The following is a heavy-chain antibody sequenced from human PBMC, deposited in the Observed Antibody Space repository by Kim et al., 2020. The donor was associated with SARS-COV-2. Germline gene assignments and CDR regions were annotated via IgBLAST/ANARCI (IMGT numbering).Heavy chain of an antibody. D-gene: IGHD1-20*01. J-gene: IGHJ4*02. CDR3: ASRISGIGY. CDR2: INPGNGNT. V-gene: IGHV1-3*01. Sequence: ASVKVSCKASGYTFTSYSIHWVRQAPGQRLEWMGWINPGNGNTKYSQKFQGRVTITRDTSASTVYMELSSLRSEDTAVYYCASRISGIGYWGQGTLVTVS. CDR1: GYTFTSYS.